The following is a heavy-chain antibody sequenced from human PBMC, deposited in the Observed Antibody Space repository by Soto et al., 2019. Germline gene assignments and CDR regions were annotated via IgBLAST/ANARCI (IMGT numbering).Heavy chain of an antibody. Sequence: PSETLSLTCTVSGGSISSSSYYWGWIRQPPGKGLEWIGSIYYSGSTYYNPSLKSRVTISVDTSKNQFSLKLSSVTAADTAVYYCARHPSQAPLVRASHYYMDVWGKGTTVTVSS. J-gene: IGHJ6*03. V-gene: IGHV4-39*01. CDR3: ARHPSQAPLVRASHYYMDV. CDR2: IYYSGST. D-gene: IGHD2-8*02. CDR1: GGSISSSSYY.